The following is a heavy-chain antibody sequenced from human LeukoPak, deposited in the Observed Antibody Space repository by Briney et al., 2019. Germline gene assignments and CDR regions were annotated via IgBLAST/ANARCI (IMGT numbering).Heavy chain of an antibody. D-gene: IGHD6-19*01. CDR1: GYTFTGYY. CDR3: ARGQQWLEAFDY. Sequence: ASVKVSCKASGYTFTGYYIHWVRQVPGQGLQWMGWINPNSGFAHYPQNFQGRLTMTRDTSISTVYMELSRLRSDDTAVYYCARGQQWLEAFDYWGLGTLVTVSS. V-gene: IGHV1-2*02. J-gene: IGHJ4*02. CDR2: INPNSGFA.